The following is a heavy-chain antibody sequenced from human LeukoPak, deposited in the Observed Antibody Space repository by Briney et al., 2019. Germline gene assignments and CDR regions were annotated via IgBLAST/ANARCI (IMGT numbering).Heavy chain of an antibody. CDR2: INPNSGGT. J-gene: IGHJ4*02. CDR1: GYTFTDYY. Sequence: ASVKVSCKTSGYTFTDYYIHWVRQAPGQGLEWMGWINPNSGGTNSAQKFQGRVTMTRDTSTSTVYMELSSLRSGDTAVYYCARFAVHRRLAVAGQFGLDYWGQGTLVTVSS. CDR3: ARFAVHRRLAVAGQFGLDY. D-gene: IGHD6-19*01. V-gene: IGHV1-2*02.